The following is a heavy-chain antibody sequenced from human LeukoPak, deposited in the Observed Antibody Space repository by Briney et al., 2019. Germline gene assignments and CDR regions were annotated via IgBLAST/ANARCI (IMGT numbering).Heavy chain of an antibody. D-gene: IGHD3-16*01. CDR1: GGSISTNIYY. V-gene: IGHV4-39*07. Sequence: SETLSLTCTVSGGSISTNIYYWGWIRQPPGKGLEWIGSIYYSGSTYYNPSLKSRVTISVDTSKNQFSLRLSSMTAADTAVYYCAKDDNYIRFLSWGQGTLVTVSS. J-gene: IGHJ5*02. CDR3: AKDDNYIRFLS. CDR2: IYYSGST.